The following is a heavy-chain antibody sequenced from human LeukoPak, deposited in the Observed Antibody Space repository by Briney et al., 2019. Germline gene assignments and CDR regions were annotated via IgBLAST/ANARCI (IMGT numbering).Heavy chain of an antibody. Sequence: SQTLSLTCAISGDSVSTNSAAWNWIRQSPSRGLDWLGRTYYRSKWNNDYAVSLKSRITLNPDTSKNQFSLQLNSVTPEDTAVYYCARDVWSSSTKNRFDPWGQGTLVTVSS. J-gene: IGHJ5*02. V-gene: IGHV6-1*01. CDR2: TYYRSKWNN. CDR1: GDSVSTNSAA. CDR3: ARDVWSSSTKNRFDP. D-gene: IGHD6-13*01.